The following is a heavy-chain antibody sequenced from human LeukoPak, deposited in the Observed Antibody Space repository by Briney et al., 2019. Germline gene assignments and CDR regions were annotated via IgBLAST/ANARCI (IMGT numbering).Heavy chain of an antibody. CDR2: ISAYNGNT. Sequence: EASVKVSCKASGYTFTSYGISWVRQAPGQGLEWMGWISAYNGNTSYAQKLQGRVTMTTDTSTSTAYMELRSLRSDDTAVYYCARDRANIGSGWYSYYYYYMDVWGKGTTVTVSS. CDR3: ARDRANIGSGWYSYYYYYMDV. D-gene: IGHD6-19*01. J-gene: IGHJ6*03. CDR1: GYTFTSYG. V-gene: IGHV1-18*01.